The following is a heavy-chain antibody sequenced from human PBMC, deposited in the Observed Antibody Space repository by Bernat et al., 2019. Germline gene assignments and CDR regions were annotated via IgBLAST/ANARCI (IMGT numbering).Heavy chain of an antibody. CDR1: GFTFNTYA. V-gene: IGHV3-33*01. CDR2: IWYDGTNK. CDR3: ARGAYYDSSGVVESCAFDI. D-gene: IGHD3-22*01. Sequence: QVQLVESGGGVVQPGRSLRLSCAASGFTFNTYAMHWVRQAPGKGLEWVSVIWYDGTNKYYAGSVKGRFTISRDNSKNTLYLQMNSLRGEDTAVYYCARGAYYDSSGVVESCAFDIWGQGTMVAVSS. J-gene: IGHJ3*02.